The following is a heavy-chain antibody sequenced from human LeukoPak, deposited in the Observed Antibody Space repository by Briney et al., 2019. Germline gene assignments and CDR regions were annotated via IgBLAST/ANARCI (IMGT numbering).Heavy chain of an antibody. Sequence: GGSLRLSCAASGFTFSSYVMHWVRQAPGKGLEWVAIISYDGSNEYYADSVKGRFTISRDNSKNSLYLQMNSLRAEDTAVYYCARAPGSYVIDYWGQGTLVTVSS. J-gene: IGHJ4*02. D-gene: IGHD1-26*01. CDR2: ISYDGSNE. CDR3: ARAPGSYVIDY. V-gene: IGHV3-30*04. CDR1: GFTFSSYV.